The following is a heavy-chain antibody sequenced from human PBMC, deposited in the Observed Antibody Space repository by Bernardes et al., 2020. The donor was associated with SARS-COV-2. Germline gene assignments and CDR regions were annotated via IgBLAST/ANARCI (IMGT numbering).Heavy chain of an antibody. CDR1: GFIFNSYG. D-gene: IGHD3-10*01. J-gene: IGHJ6*02. Sequence: GGSLRLSCAASGFIFNSYGIHWVRQAPGKGLEWVAVVWYAGTNKYYADSVKGRFTISRDNSKNTLYLQMNSLRAEDTAVYYCARGQVSFGNNYYAIDVWGQGTTVTVSS. CDR3: ARGQVSFGNNYYAIDV. V-gene: IGHV3-33*01. CDR2: VWYAGTNK.